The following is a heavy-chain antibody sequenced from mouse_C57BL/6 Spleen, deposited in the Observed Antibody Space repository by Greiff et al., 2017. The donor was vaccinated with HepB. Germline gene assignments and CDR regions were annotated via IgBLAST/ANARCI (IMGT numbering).Heavy chain of an antibody. CDR1: GFTFTDYY. J-gene: IGHJ4*01. D-gene: IGHD2-4*01. V-gene: IGHV7-3*01. CDR2: IRNKANGYTT. Sequence: EVKLVESGGGLVQPGGSLSLSCAASGFTFTDYYMSWVRQPPGKALEWLGFIRNKANGYTTEYSASVKGRFTISRDNSQSILYLQMNALRAEDSATYYCARHDYRYAMDYWGQGTSVTVSS. CDR3: ARHDYRYAMDY.